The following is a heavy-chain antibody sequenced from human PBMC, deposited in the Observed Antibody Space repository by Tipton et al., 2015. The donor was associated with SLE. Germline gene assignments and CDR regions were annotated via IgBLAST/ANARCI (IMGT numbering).Heavy chain of an antibody. CDR1: SGSISSHY. V-gene: IGHV4-59*11. D-gene: IGHD6-19*01. CDR3: AREVAVAAVRYWYFDL. CDR2: IYYSGST. Sequence: TLSLTCTVSSGSISSHYWSWIRQPPGKGLEWIGYIYYSGSTNYNPSLKSRVTISVDTSKNQFSLKLSSVTAADTAVYYCAREVAVAAVRYWYFDLWGRGTLVTVSS. J-gene: IGHJ2*01.